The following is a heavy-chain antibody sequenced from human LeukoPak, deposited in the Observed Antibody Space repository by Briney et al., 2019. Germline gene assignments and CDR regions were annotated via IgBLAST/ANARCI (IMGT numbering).Heavy chain of an antibody. Sequence: ASVKVSCKASGYTFKTDGISWVRQARGQGLEWMGWINPNSGGTNYAQKFQGRVTMTRDTSISTAYMELSRLRSDDTAVYYCAVIVGATTYFDYWGQGTLVTVSS. V-gene: IGHV1-2*02. CDR1: GYTFKTDG. D-gene: IGHD1-26*01. CDR2: INPNSGGT. CDR3: AVIVGATTYFDY. J-gene: IGHJ4*02.